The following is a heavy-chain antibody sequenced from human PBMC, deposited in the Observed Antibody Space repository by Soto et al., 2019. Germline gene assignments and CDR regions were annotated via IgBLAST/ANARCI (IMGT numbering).Heavy chain of an antibody. V-gene: IGHV4-39*01. Sequence: SETLSLTXTVSGGSISSSSYSWGWIRQPPGKGLEWIGSIYYSGGTYYNPSLKSRVTISVDTSKNQLSLKLSSVTAADTAVYYCARHGADPQGGSTHFDYWGQGTLVTVSS. CDR3: ARHGADPQGGSTHFDY. CDR1: GGSISSSSYS. CDR2: IYYSGGT. D-gene: IGHD3-10*01. J-gene: IGHJ4*02.